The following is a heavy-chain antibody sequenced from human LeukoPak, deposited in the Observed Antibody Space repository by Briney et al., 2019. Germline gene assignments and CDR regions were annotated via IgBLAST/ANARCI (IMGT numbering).Heavy chain of an antibody. CDR1: GYTFTGYY. Sequence: ASVKVSCKASGYTFTGYYMRWVRQAPGQGLEWMGWINPNSGGTNYAQKFQGRVTMTRDTSISTAYMELSRLRSDDTAVYYCARSYYYGSGSYKGFNWFDPWGQGNLVTVSS. J-gene: IGHJ5*02. D-gene: IGHD3-10*01. V-gene: IGHV1-2*02. CDR3: ARSYYYGSGSYKGFNWFDP. CDR2: INPNSGGT.